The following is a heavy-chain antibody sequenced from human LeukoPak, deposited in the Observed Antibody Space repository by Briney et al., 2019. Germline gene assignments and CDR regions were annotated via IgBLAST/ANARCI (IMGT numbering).Heavy chain of an antibody. J-gene: IGHJ3*02. D-gene: IGHD6-6*01. CDR1: GFTFSSYS. V-gene: IGHV3-23*01. CDR2: ISGSGGST. Sequence: PGGSLRLSCAASGFTFSSYSMNWVRQAPGKGLEWVSAISGSGGSTYYADSVKGRFTISRDNSKNTLYLQMNSLRAEDTAVYYCAKVAGYSSSSTDDAFDIWGQGTMVTVSS. CDR3: AKVAGYSSSSTDDAFDI.